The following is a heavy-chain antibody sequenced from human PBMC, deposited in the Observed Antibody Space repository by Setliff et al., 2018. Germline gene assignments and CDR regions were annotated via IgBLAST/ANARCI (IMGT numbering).Heavy chain of an antibody. V-gene: IGHV4-34*01. Sequence: SETLSLTCAAYGGTFSHYYWTWIRQSPGKGLEWIGEINHSGTTNYNPSLKSRVTLSLDTSKNQFSLELSSVTAADTAMYYCARENGYCSGGACYFMFDYWGQGTLVTVSS. CDR3: ARENGYCSGGACYFMFDY. J-gene: IGHJ4*02. D-gene: IGHD2-15*01. CDR1: GGTFSHYY. CDR2: INHSGTT.